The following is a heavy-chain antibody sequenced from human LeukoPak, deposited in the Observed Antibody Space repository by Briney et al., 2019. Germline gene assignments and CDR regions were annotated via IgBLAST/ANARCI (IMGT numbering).Heavy chain of an antibody. V-gene: IGHV4-39*07. J-gene: IGHJ5*02. CDR1: GGSISSSSYY. Sequence: SETLSLTCTVSGGSISSSSYYWGWIRQPPGKGLEWIGSIYYSGSTSYTPSLKSRVTISVDTSKNQFSLRLSSVTAADTAVYYCARGGQYCSAGGCPPHLWGQGTLVTVSS. CDR2: IYYSGST. CDR3: ARGGQYCSAGGCPPHL. D-gene: IGHD2-15*01.